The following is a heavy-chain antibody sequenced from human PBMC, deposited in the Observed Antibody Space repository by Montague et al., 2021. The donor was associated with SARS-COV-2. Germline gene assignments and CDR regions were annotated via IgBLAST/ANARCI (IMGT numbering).Heavy chain of an antibody. D-gene: IGHD6-13*01. CDR2: INSDGSST. V-gene: IGHV3-74*03. CDR3: GRGGADSSSSYYYYMDV. J-gene: IGHJ6*03. Sequence: SLRLSCAASGFTFSTYWMYWVRQAPGKGLVWVSRINSDGSSTTYADSVKGRFTISRDNAENTLYLQMNSLGVEDTAVYYCGRGGADSSSSYYYYMDVWGKGTTVTVSS. CDR1: GFTFSTYW.